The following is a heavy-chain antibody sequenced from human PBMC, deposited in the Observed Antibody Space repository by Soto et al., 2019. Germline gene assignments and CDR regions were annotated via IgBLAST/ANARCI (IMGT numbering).Heavy chain of an antibody. CDR1: GYTFTSYG. J-gene: IGHJ4*02. D-gene: IGHD3-3*01. CDR2: ISAYNGNT. CDR3: ARDLPTYYDFWSGESYFDY. V-gene: IGHV1-18*01. Sequence: ASVKVSCKASGYTFTSYGSSWVRQAPGQGLEWMGWISAYNGNTNYAQKPQGRVTMTTDTSTSTAYMELRSLRSDDTAVYYCARDLPTYYDFWSGESYFDYWGQGTLVTVSS.